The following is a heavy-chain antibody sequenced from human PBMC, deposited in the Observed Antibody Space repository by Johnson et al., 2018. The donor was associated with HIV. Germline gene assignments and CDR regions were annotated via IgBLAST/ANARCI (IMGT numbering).Heavy chain of an antibody. CDR3: ATELLRTEHDVFDI. J-gene: IGHJ3*02. CDR2: ISSSGSTI. D-gene: IGHD3-10*01. V-gene: IGHV3-11*04. CDR1: GFTFDDYG. Sequence: QMQLVESWGGVVRPGGSLRLSCAASGFTFDDYGMSWIRQAPGKGLEWVSYISSSGSTIYYADSVKGRFTISRDNAKNSLYLQMNSLRAEDTAVYYCATELLRTEHDVFDIWGQGTMVTVSS.